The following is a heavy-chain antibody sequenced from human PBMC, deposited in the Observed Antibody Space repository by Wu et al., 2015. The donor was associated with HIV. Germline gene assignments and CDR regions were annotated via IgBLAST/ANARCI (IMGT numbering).Heavy chain of an antibody. Sequence: QVQLVQSGPEVKKPGSSVKVSCKASGGTFSSYAISWVRQAPGQGLEWMGRIIPIFGTANYAQKFQGRVTITADESTSTAYMELSSLRSEDTAVYYCARDTVGATHRPSYYYYYGMDVWGQGTTVTVSS. CDR1: GGTFSSYA. CDR2: IIPIFGTA. CDR3: ARDTVGATHRPSYYYYYGMDV. D-gene: IGHD1-26*01. J-gene: IGHJ6*02. V-gene: IGHV1-69*13.